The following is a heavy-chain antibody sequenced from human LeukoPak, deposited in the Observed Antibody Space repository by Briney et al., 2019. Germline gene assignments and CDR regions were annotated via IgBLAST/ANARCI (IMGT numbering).Heavy chain of an antibody. D-gene: IGHD6-19*01. CDR2: ISYDGSNK. V-gene: IGHV3-30-3*01. CDR3: ASLSVAGTS. J-gene: IGHJ4*02. Sequence: GGSLGLSCAASGFTFSSYAMHWVRQAPGKGLEWVAVISYDGSNKYYADSVKGRFTISRGNSKNTLYLQMNSLRAEDTAVYYCASLSVAGTSWGQGTLVTVSS. CDR1: GFTFSSYA.